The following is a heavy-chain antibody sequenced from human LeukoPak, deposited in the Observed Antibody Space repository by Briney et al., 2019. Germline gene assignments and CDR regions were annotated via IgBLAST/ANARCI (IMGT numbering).Heavy chain of an antibody. J-gene: IGHJ6*02. V-gene: IGHV3-21*01. Sequence: PGGSLRLSCAASGVSFSNYIMNWVRQAPGKGLEWVSAISGSGGSTYYADSVKGRFTISRDNAKNSLYLQMNSLRAEDTAVYYCAKDPGSGYSYGLRYGMDVWGQGTTVTVSS. CDR1: GVSFSNYI. CDR3: AKDPGSGYSYGLRYGMDV. CDR2: ISGSGGST. D-gene: IGHD5-18*01.